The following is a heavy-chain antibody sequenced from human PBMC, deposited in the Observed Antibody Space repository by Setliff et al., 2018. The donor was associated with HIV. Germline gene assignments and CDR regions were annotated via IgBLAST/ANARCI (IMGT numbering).Heavy chain of an antibody. Sequence: SETLSLTCTVSGGSISSYYWSWIRQPPGKGLEWIGYIYTSGSVNYNPSLNSRVTISVDTSKNQFSLKLSSVTAADTAVYYCARHSGVASPNWFDPWGQGTMVTVSS. CDR3: ARHSGVASPNWFDP. CDR1: GGSISSYY. V-gene: IGHV4-4*09. J-gene: IGHJ5*01. CDR2: IYTSGSV. D-gene: IGHD3-10*01.